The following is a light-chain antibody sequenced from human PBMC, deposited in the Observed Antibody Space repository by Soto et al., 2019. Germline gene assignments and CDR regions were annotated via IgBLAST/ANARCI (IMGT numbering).Light chain of an antibody. Sequence: QSALTQPASVSGSPGQSITISCTGTSSDIGAYKYVSWYQQHPGKAPKLMIYEVSNRPSGVSDRFSGSKSDNTASLTISGLQADDEADYFCTSYTTSSTWVFGGGTKLTVL. CDR1: SSDIGAYKY. J-gene: IGLJ3*02. V-gene: IGLV2-14*01. CDR2: EVS. CDR3: TSYTTSSTWV.